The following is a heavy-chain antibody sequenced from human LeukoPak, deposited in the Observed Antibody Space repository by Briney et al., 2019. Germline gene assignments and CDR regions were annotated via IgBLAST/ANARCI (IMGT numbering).Heavy chain of an antibody. CDR2: ISYDGSNK. D-gene: IGHD6-13*01. Sequence: RGSLRLSCAASGFTFSSYGMHWVRQAPGKGLEWVAVISYDGSNKYYADSVKGRFTISRDNSKNTLYLQMNSLRAEDTAVYYCAKDGGYSSDYWGQGTLVTVSS. CDR3: AKDGGYSSDY. J-gene: IGHJ4*02. CDR1: GFTFSSYG. V-gene: IGHV3-30*18.